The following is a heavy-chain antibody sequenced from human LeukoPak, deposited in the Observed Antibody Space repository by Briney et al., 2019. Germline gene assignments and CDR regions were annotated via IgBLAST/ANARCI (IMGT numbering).Heavy chain of an antibody. CDR2: IKQDGREK. Sequence: GGSLRLSCAASGFTFSSYWMRWVRQAPGKGLEWVANIKQDGREKNYVDSVKGRFTISRDNGKNALYLLMNSLRAEDTAVYYCAREGVVAAGDYWGQGTLVTVSS. J-gene: IGHJ4*02. D-gene: IGHD2-15*01. CDR3: AREGVVAAGDY. CDR1: GFTFSSYW. V-gene: IGHV3-7*01.